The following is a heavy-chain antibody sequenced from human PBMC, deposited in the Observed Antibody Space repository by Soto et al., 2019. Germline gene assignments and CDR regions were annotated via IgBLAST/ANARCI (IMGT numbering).Heavy chain of an antibody. Sequence: QVQLQESGPGLVKPSETLSLTCTVSGGSISSYYWSCIRQPPGKGLEWIGYIYYSGSTNSNPSLKSRVTISVDTSKNQFSLKLSSVTAADTAVYYCARHWGYMDVWGKGTTVTVSS. J-gene: IGHJ6*03. CDR3: ARHWGYMDV. CDR1: GGSISSYY. D-gene: IGHD3-16*01. V-gene: IGHV4-59*08. CDR2: IYYSGST.